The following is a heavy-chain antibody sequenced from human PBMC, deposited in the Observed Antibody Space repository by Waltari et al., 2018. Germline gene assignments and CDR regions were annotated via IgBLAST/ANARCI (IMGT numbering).Heavy chain of an antibody. D-gene: IGHD2-15*01. CDR3: AHRQGYCSGGSCYGHTFDY. Sequence: QISLKESGPTLVKPTQTLKLTCTFSGVSLSTSGVGVGWIRQPPGTALGWLALMYWNDDKRYSPSLKRRLTITKDISKNQVVLTLTNMDPVDTATYYCAHRQGYCSGGSCYGHTFDYWGQGTLVTVSS. CDR1: GVSLSTSGVG. CDR2: MYWNDDK. J-gene: IGHJ4*02. V-gene: IGHV2-5*01.